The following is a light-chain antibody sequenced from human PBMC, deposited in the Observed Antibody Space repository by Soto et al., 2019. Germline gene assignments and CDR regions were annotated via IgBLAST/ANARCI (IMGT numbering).Light chain of an antibody. CDR3: QQYGSSHSFT. CDR2: DAS. V-gene: IGKV3-20*01. J-gene: IGKJ3*01. CDR1: QSVSSSY. Sequence: EIVLTQSPGTLSLSPGERATLSCRASQSVSSSYLAWYQQKPGQAPRLLIYDASSRATGTPDRFSGSGSGTSFTLTITRMEPEDFAVYYCQQYGSSHSFTFGPGTKVDIK.